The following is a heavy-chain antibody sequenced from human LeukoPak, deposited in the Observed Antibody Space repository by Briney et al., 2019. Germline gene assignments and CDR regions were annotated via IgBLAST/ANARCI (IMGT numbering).Heavy chain of an antibody. D-gene: IGHD6-13*01. J-gene: IGHJ5*02. CDR2: IYTSGST. CDR1: GGSISSYY. Sequence: SETLSLTCTVSGGSISSYYWSWIRQPAGKGLEWIGRIYTSGSTNYNPSLKSRVTMSVDTSKNQFSLKLSSVTAADTAVYYCARDIAAALYNWFDPWGQGTLVTVSS. CDR3: ARDIAAALYNWFDP. V-gene: IGHV4-4*07.